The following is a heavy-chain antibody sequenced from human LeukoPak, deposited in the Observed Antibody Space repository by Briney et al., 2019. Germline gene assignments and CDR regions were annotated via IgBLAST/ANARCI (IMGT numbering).Heavy chain of an antibody. CDR1: GVSISSSSYY. CDR3: ARARGRTGGPYDY. V-gene: IGHV4-39*07. D-gene: IGHD1-1*01. J-gene: IGHJ4*02. CDR2: IYYSGST. Sequence: SETLSLTCTVSGVSISSSSYYWGWIRQPPGKGLEWIGSIYYSGSTYYNPSLKSRVTISVDTSKNQFSLKLSSVTAADTAVYYCARARGRTGGPYDYWGQGTLVTVSS.